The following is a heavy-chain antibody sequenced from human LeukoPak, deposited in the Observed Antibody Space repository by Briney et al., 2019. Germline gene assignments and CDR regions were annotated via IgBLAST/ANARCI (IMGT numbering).Heavy chain of an antibody. CDR2: FYSGGST. CDR3: ASSSWSSEYFHY. J-gene: IGHJ1*01. CDR1: GFTVSDNY. D-gene: IGHD6-13*01. Sequence: GGCLRLSCAASGFTVSDNYMSWVRPAPGKGLEWVSVFYSGGSTRYADSVKGRFTISRDNSKNTLYLQLNSLRAEDTAVYFCASSSWSSEYFHYWGQGTLVTVSS. V-gene: IGHV3-66*01.